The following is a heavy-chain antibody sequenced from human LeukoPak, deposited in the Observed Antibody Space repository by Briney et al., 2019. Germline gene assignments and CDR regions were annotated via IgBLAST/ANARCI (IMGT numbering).Heavy chain of an antibody. Sequence: GGSLRFSCTTSGFTVTNYWMHWVRQAPGKGLVWVSRINSDGSNTNCAGSVKGRFTISRDNAKNTLYLQMNSLRAEDTAVYYCAGGLSDYYYTVGYWGQETLVTVS. CDR3: AGGLSDYYYTVGY. D-gene: IGHD3-22*01. CDR1: GFTVTNYW. CDR2: INSDGSNT. J-gene: IGHJ4*02. V-gene: IGHV3-74*01.